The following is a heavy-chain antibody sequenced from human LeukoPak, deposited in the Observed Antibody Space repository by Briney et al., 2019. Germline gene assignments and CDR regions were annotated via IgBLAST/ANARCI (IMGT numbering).Heavy chain of an antibody. CDR3: ASGEGVAAFDY. V-gene: IGHV1-18*01. CDR1: GGTFSSYA. CDR2: ISAYNGNT. D-gene: IGHD3-3*01. Sequence: GSSVKVSCKASGGTFSSYAISWVRQAPGQGLEWMGWISAYNGNTNYAQNLQGRVTMTTDTSTRTAYLELRSLISDDTAVYYCASGEGVAAFDYWGQGTLVTVSS. J-gene: IGHJ4*02.